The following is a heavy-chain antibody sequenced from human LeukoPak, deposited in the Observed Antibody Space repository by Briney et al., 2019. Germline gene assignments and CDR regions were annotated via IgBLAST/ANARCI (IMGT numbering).Heavy chain of an antibody. D-gene: IGHD2-2*02. CDR3: AKVVVPAAIPRFDP. V-gene: IGHV1-18*01. CDR1: GYTFTSYG. Sequence: GASVKVSCKASGYTFTSYGISWVRQAPGQGLEWMGWISAYNGNTNYAQKFQGRVTITADESTSTAYMELSSLRSEDTAVYYCAKVVVPAAIPRFDPWGQGTLVTVSS. J-gene: IGHJ5*02. CDR2: ISAYNGNT.